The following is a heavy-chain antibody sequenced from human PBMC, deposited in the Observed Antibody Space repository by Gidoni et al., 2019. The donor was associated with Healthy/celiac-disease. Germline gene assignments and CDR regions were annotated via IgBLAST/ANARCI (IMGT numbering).Heavy chain of an antibody. CDR1: GGSISSGGYY. CDR3: ARGGIVALGLPDDY. J-gene: IGHJ4*02. Sequence: QVQLQESGPGLVKPSQTLSLTCTVSGGSISSGGYYWSWIRQHPGKGLEWIGYIYYSGSTYYNPSLKSRVTISVDTSKNQFSLKLSSVTAADTAVYYCARGGIVALGLPDDYWGQGTLVTVSS. CDR2: IYYSGST. V-gene: IGHV4-31*03. D-gene: IGHD5-12*01.